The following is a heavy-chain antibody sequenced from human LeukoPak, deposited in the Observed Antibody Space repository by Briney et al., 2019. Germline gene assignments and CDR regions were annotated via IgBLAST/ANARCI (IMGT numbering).Heavy chain of an antibody. V-gene: IGHV3-48*01. CDR1: GFTFSDYS. CDR3: ARDYKYAFDN. Sequence: GGSRRLSCAASGFTFSDYSMNWVRQAPGKGLEWISYIGIDSGNTNYADSVKGRFTISGDKAKNSLYLQMNSLRVEDTAVYYCARDYKYAFDNWGQGTPVTVSS. CDR2: IGIDSGNT. D-gene: IGHD5-24*01. J-gene: IGHJ4*02.